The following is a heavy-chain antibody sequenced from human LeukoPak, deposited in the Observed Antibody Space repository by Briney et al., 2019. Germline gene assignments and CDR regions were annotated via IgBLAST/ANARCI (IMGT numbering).Heavy chain of an antibody. V-gene: IGHV1-24*01. D-gene: IGHD3-3*01. Sequence: GASVKVSCKVSGYTLTELSMHWVRQAPGKGVEGMGGFYPEDGETIYAQKFQGRVTMTEDTSTDTAYMELTSLRSEDTAVYYCATRYDFWSGYSFDYWGQGTLVTVSS. J-gene: IGHJ4*02. CDR3: ATRYDFWSGYSFDY. CDR1: GYTLTELS. CDR2: FYPEDGET.